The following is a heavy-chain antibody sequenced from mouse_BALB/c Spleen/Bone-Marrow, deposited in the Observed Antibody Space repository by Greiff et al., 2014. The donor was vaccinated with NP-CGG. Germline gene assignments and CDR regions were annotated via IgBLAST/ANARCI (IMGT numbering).Heavy chain of an antibody. D-gene: IGHD2-4*01. V-gene: IGHV1-18*01. J-gene: IGHJ2*01. CDR1: GHSFTGYT. CDR2: INPYNGGT. Sequence: VQLQQPGPELVKPGASMKISCKASGHSFTGYTMNWVKQSHGKNLEWIGLINPYNGGTRYNQKFKGKATLTVDKSSSTAYMELLSLTSEDSAVYYCARGPPLYYDYGFDYWGQGTTLTVSS. CDR3: ARGPPLYYDYGFDY.